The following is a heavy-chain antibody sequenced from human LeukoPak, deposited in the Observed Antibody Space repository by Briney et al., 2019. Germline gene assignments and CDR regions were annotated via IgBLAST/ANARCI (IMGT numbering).Heavy chain of an antibody. CDR3: AKGDSNYVHYYYYMDV. J-gene: IGHJ6*03. D-gene: IGHD4-11*01. CDR2: IRYDGSNK. CDR1: GFTFSSYG. V-gene: IGHV3-33*06. Sequence: GRSLRLSCAASGFTFSSYGMHWVRQAPGKGLEWVAVIRYDGSNKYYADSVKGRFTISRDNSKNTLYLQMNSLRAEDTAVYYCAKGDSNYVHYYYYMDVWGKGTTVTVSS.